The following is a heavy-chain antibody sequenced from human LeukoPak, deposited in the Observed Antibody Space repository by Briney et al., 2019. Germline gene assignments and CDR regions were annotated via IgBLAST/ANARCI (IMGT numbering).Heavy chain of an antibody. CDR1: GGSISSGGYY. CDR3: AREITMVRGVIHNYFDY. J-gene: IGHJ4*02. CDR2: IYYSGST. Sequence: SQTLSLTCTVSGGSISSGGYYWSWIRQPPAKGLEWIGSIYYSGSTYYNPSLKSRVTISVDTSKNQFSLKLSSVTAADTAVYYCAREITMVRGVIHNYFDYWGQGTLVTVSS. D-gene: IGHD3-10*01. V-gene: IGHV4-31*03.